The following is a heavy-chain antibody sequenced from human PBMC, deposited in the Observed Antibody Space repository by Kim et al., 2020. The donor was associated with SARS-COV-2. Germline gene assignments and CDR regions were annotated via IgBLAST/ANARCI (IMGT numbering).Heavy chain of an antibody. D-gene: IGHD1-26*01. CDR1: GFTFSDRY. Sequence: ASVKVSCKASGFTFSDRYMHWVRQAPGQGLEWMGLINPTNGNTWYEQKFQGRITMTGATSTDTIYMELKSLKSDESALYYCCIMASIGSFEYWGQVTLVT. CDR3: CIMASIGSFEY. CDR2: INPTNGNT. V-gene: IGHV1-2*02. J-gene: IGHJ4*02.